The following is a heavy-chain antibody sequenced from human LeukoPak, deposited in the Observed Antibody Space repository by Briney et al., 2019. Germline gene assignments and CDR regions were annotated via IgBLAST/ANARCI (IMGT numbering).Heavy chain of an antibody. Sequence: GGSLRLSCAASRFTFKDAWMNWVRQAPGKGLEWVGRIKSSADGGTTDFTIAVKGRFTISRDDSKNILYLQMNSLKTEDTAVYYCTIDTPSWNPCGFDYWGQGTLVTVSS. CDR3: TIDTPSWNPCGFDY. J-gene: IGHJ4*02. V-gene: IGHV3-15*07. CDR1: RFTFKDAW. D-gene: IGHD1-1*01. CDR2: IKSSADGGTT.